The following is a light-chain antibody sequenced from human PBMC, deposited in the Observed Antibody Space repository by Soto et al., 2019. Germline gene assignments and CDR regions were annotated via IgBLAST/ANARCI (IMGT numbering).Light chain of an antibody. CDR3: CSHAGSYTYV. CDR1: SSDVGGYNY. Sequence: AVLTQPRSVSGPPGESLTISCTGTSSDVGGYNYVSWYQQYPGKVPKLMIYDVTKRPSGVPDRFSGSKSGNTASLTFSGLQAEDEADYYCCSHAGSYTYVFGTGTKVTVL. J-gene: IGLJ1*01. V-gene: IGLV2-11*01. CDR2: DVT.